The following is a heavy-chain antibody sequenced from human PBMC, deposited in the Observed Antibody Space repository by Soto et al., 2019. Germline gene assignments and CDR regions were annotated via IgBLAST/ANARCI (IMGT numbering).Heavy chain of an antibody. J-gene: IGHJ4*02. Sequence: QVQLQESGPGLVKPSQTLSLTCTVSGDSISSGGYYWSWIRQHPGKGLEWIGYIYYSGSTYYNPSLKSRVTLSVATSKNQFSLKLSSVSAADTAVYYCARGYGSGSYSYYFDYWGQGTLVTVSS. CDR2: IYYSGST. CDR3: ARGYGSGSYSYYFDY. V-gene: IGHV4-31*03. CDR1: GDSISSGGYY. D-gene: IGHD3-10*01.